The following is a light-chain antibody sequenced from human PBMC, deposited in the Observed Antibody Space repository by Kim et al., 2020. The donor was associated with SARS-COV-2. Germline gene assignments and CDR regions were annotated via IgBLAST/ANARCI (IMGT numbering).Light chain of an antibody. CDR1: QSVRNN. CDR3: QQYNDWPLLS. CDR2: GAS. J-gene: IGKJ4*01. Sequence: IVMTQSPATLSVSPGERVTLFCRASQSVRNNLAWYQQRPGQAPRLLLYGASTRATDIPARFSGSRSGTEFTLTIRSLQSEDLAVYYCQQYNDWPLLSFGGGTKVDIK. V-gene: IGKV3-15*01.